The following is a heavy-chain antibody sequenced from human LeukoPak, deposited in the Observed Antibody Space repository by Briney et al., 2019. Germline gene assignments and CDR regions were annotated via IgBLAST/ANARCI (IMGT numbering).Heavy chain of an antibody. Sequence: GGSLRLSCAASGFTFSSYGMHWVRQAPGKGLEWVAVISYDGSNKYYADSVKGRFTISRDNSKNTLYLQMNSLRAEDTAVYYCARGFGKLSSVFDYWGLGTLVTVSS. CDR3: ARGFGKLSSVFDY. CDR1: GFTFSSYG. J-gene: IGHJ4*02. D-gene: IGHD3-10*01. V-gene: IGHV3-30*03. CDR2: ISYDGSNK.